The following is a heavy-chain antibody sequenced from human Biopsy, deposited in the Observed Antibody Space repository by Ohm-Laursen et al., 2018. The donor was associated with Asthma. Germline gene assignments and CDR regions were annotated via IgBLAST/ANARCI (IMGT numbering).Heavy chain of an antibody. CDR2: INSVFGTT. J-gene: IGHJ4*02. Sequence: SVKLSCTSLGGTFNTYVIGWVRQAPGQGLARMGGINSVFGTTTYPQKFQDRVTITADDSPSTVYMELSSLRSEDTAVYYCARKAGSCISRTCYSLDFWGQGTLGTGSS. V-gene: IGHV1-69*13. CDR3: ARKAGSCISRTCYSLDF. CDR1: GGTFNTYV. D-gene: IGHD2-2*01.